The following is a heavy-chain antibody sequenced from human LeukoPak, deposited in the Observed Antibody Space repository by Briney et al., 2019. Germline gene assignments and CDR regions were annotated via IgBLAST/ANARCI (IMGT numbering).Heavy chain of an antibody. Sequence: EASVKVSCKASGGTFSSYTISWVRQAPGQGLEWMGRIIPILGIANYAQKFQGRVTITADKSTSTAYMELSSLRSEDTAVYYCARLYCRGGSCYSGPNYYGMDVWGQGTTVTVSS. CDR1: GGTFSSYT. CDR2: IIPILGIA. J-gene: IGHJ6*02. CDR3: ARLYCRGGSCYSGPNYYGMDV. V-gene: IGHV1-69*02. D-gene: IGHD2-15*01.